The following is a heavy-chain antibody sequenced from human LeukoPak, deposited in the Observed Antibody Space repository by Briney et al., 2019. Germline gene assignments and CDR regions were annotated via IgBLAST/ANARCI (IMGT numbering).Heavy chain of an antibody. D-gene: IGHD6-19*01. CDR1: GFTFSDHH. V-gene: IGHV3-72*01. J-gene: IGHJ6*03. Sequence: GGSLRLSCAASGFTFSDHHMDWVRQAPGRGLEGVGRTRNKANSYTIEYAASVKGEFTISRDDSKSSLYLQMNSLKTQDTAVYYCARGISSGWSNYYHSYYMDVWGKGTTVTVS. CDR2: TRNKANSYTI. CDR3: ARGISSGWSNYYHSYYMDV.